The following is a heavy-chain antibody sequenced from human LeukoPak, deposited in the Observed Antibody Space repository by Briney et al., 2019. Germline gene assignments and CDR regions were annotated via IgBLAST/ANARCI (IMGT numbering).Heavy chain of an antibody. Sequence: GGSLRLSCAASGFTFSNAWMSWVRQAPGKGLEWVGRIKSKTDGGATDYAAPVKGRFTISRDDSKNTLYLQMNSLKTEDTAVYYCTTADILTDLNHYWGQGTLVTVSS. CDR1: GFTFSNAW. CDR3: TTADILTDLNHY. D-gene: IGHD3-9*01. J-gene: IGHJ4*02. CDR2: IKSKTDGGAT. V-gene: IGHV3-15*01.